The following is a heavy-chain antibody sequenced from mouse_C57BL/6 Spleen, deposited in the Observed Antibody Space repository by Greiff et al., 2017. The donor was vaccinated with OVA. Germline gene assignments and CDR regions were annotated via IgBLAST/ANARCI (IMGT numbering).Heavy chain of an antibody. D-gene: IGHD2-3*01. CDR3: AREALYDGYLRFAY. V-gene: IGHV1-72*01. J-gene: IGHJ3*01. Sequence: QVQLQQPGAELVKPGASVKLSCKASGYTFTSYWMHWVKQRPGRGLEWIGRIDPNSGGTKYNEKFKGKATLTVDKPYSTTYMQLSSLTSEDSAVYYCAREALYDGYLRFAYWGQGTLVTVSA. CDR2: IDPNSGGT. CDR1: GYTFTSYW.